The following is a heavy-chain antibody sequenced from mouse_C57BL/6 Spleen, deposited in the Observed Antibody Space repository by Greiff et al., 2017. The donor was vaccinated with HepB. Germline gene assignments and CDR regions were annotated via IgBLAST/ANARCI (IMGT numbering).Heavy chain of an antibody. D-gene: IGHD1-1*01. CDR2: INYDGSSH. V-gene: IGHV5-16*01. J-gene: IGHJ1*03. Sequence: EVQLVESEGGLVQPGSSMNLSCTASGFTFSDYYMAWVRQVPEKGLEWVANINYDGSSHYYLDSLKSRFIISRDNAKNILYLQMSSLKSEDTSTYYCARDHGYCSSYGYFDVWGTGTTVTVSS. CDR3: ARDHGYCSSYGYFDV. CDR1: GFTFSDYY.